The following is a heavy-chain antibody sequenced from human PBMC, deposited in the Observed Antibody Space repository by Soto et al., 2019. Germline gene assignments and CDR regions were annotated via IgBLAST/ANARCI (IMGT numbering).Heavy chain of an antibody. Sequence: QVQLVESGGGVVQPGRSLRLSCAASGFTFSSYGMHWVRQAPGKGLEWVAVIWYDGSNKYYAESVKGRFTISRDNSKNTLYLQMNSRRAEDTAVYYCARGLGVVVTATDAFDIWGQGTMVTVSS. V-gene: IGHV3-33*01. D-gene: IGHD2-21*02. CDR3: ARGLGVVVTATDAFDI. CDR2: IWYDGSNK. J-gene: IGHJ3*02. CDR1: GFTFSSYG.